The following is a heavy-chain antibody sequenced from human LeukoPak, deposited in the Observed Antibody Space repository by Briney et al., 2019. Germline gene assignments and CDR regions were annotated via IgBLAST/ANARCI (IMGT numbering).Heavy chain of an antibody. CDR3: AREGAAGTLTTYDFWSGYHYYFDY. Sequence: ASVKVSCKASGYTFTSYYMHWVRQAPGQGLEWMGIINPSGGSTSYAQKFQGRVTMTRDMSTSTVYMELSSLRSEDTAVYYCAREGAAGTLTTYDFWSGYHYYFDYWGQGTLVTVSS. CDR2: INPSGGST. CDR1: GYTFTSYY. D-gene: IGHD3-3*01. J-gene: IGHJ4*02. V-gene: IGHV1-46*01.